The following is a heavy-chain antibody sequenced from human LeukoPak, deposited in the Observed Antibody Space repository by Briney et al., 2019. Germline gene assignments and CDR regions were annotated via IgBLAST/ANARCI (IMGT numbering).Heavy chain of an antibody. D-gene: IGHD3-3*02. J-gene: IGHJ6*02. CDR2: INWNGGST. Sequence: GGSLRLSCAASGFTFDDFAMSWVRQAPGKGLEWVSGINWNGGSTGYADSVKGRFTISRDNARNSLYLQMNSLRAEDTALYYCARVSIVYGMDVWGQGTTVTVSS. CDR1: GFTFDDFA. V-gene: IGHV3-20*04. CDR3: ARVSIVYGMDV.